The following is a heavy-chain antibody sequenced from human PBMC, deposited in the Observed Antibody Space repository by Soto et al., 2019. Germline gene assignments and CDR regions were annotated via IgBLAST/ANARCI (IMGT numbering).Heavy chain of an antibody. CDR3: ARHWEGIAVAGTHFDY. V-gene: IGHV4-59*08. Sequence: PSETLSLTCTVSGGSISSYYWSWIRQPPGKGLEWIGYIYYSGSTNYNPSLKSRVTISVDTSKNQFSLKLSSVTAADTAVYYCARHWEGIAVAGTHFDYWGQGTLVPVSS. CDR2: IYYSGST. D-gene: IGHD6-19*01. J-gene: IGHJ4*02. CDR1: GGSISSYY.